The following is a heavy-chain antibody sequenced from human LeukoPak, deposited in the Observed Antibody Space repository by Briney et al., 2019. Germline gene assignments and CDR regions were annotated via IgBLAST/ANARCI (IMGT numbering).Heavy chain of an antibody. CDR1: AFTFSDYS. D-gene: IGHD1-26*01. CDR2: ISGRSSTI. CDR3: ARDRIKNGSYYFDY. V-gene: IGHV3-48*01. Sequence: SGGSLRLSCAASAFTFSDYSMNWVRQAPGKGLEWVSYISGRSSTIYYADSVKGRFTISRDNAKNSMYLQMNSLRAEDTAVYYCARDRIKNGSYYFDYWGQGTLVTVSS. J-gene: IGHJ4*02.